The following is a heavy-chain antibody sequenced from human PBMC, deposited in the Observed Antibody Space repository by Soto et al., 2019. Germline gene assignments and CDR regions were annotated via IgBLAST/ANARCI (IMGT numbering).Heavy chain of an antibody. CDR3: ARGGGTILARLP. Sequence: QVQLVQSGAEVKKPGASVKVSCKASGYTFTGYFMHWVRQAPGQGLEWMGWINPNSGATKYAQKFQGRVTLSRDTSIRTYNMELTGLSSDDTADYYWARGGGTILARLPWGQGTQVTGSS. V-gene: IGHV1-2*02. D-gene: IGHD2-21*01. CDR1: GYTFTGYF. J-gene: IGHJ5*02. CDR2: INPNSGAT.